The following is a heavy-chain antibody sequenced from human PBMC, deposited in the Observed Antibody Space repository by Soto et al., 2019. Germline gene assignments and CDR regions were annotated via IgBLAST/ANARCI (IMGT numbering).Heavy chain of an antibody. J-gene: IGHJ3*02. CDR1: GGSVSSSNW. CDR2: IYHSGSA. CDR3: ARVPGVVVSADDAFDI. Sequence: QVQLQESGPGLVKPSGTLSLTCAVSGGSVSSSNWWSWVRQSPGKGLEWMGEIYHSGSAHYNPCHKSRATITLDKSKNQFPLRLTSVTAADTAVYYCARVPGVVVSADDAFDIWGPGTRVIVSS. D-gene: IGHD2-21*02. V-gene: IGHV4-4*02.